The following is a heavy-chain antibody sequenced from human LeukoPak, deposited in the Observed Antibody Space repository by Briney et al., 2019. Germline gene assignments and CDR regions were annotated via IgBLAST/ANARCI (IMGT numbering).Heavy chain of an antibody. D-gene: IGHD2-15*01. V-gene: IGHV3-21*01. CDR3: ARDLFNCSGGSCYRGYYYYYGMDV. J-gene: IGHJ6*02. Sequence: GGSLRLSCAASGFTFSTYSMNWVRQAPGKGLEWVSSINEDNSYIRYAGSVKGRFTISRDNAKNTLYLQMNSLRAEDTAVYYCARDLFNCSGGSCYRGYYYYYGMDVWGQGTTVTVSS. CDR1: GFTFSTYS. CDR2: INEDNSYI.